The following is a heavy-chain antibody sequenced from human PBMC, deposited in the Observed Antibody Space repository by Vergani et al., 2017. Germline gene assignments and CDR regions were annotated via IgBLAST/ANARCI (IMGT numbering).Heavy chain of an antibody. Sequence: ELQLVESGGGLVQPGGSLRLSCAASGSTVSGNYMTWVRQAPGKGLEWVSHLYSGDETYYADSVKVRVTISRDTSKNTLHLQINNLSVEDTAVYYCARGNYYGSGTYVDPWGQGTLVTVSS. V-gene: IGHV3-66*02. CDR2: LYSGDET. CDR3: ARGNYYGSGTYVDP. D-gene: IGHD3-10*01. CDR1: GSTVSGNY. J-gene: IGHJ5*02.